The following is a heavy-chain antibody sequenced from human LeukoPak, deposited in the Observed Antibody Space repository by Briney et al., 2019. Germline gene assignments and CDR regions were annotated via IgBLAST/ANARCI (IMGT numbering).Heavy chain of an antibody. J-gene: IGHJ4*02. CDR2: VYYSGST. D-gene: IGHD6-6*01. CDR3: ARGHLVFAY. V-gene: IGHV4-59*01. Sequence: SETLSLTCAVYGGSFSDYYWSWIRQPPGKGLEWIGYVYYSGSTSYNPSLKSRVTISVDTSKNQFSLKVSSVTAAGTALYYCARGHLVFAYWGQGTLVTVSS. CDR1: GGSFSDYY.